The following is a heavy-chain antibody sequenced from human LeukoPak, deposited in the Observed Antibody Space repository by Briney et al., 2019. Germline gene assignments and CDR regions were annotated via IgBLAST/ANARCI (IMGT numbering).Heavy chain of an antibody. Sequence: PGGSLRLSCAASGFTFSNHWMHWVRQAPGKGLMWVSRIYRDGSRTDYADSVKGRFTISRDDAKNTPYLQVNSLRAEDTAVYFCARGGSDTAMAHDYWGQGTLVTVSS. CDR1: GFTFSNHW. D-gene: IGHD5-18*01. V-gene: IGHV3-74*01. CDR3: ARGGSDTAMAHDY. CDR2: IYRDGSRT. J-gene: IGHJ4*02.